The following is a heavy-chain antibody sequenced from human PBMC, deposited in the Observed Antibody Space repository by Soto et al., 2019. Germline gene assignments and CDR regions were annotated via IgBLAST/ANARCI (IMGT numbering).Heavy chain of an antibody. J-gene: IGHJ5*02. CDR2: IYYSGST. CDR1: GGSISSSSYY. Sequence: SETLSLTCTVSGGSISSSSYYWGWIRQPPGTGLEWIGSIYYSGSTYYNPSLKSRVTISVDTSKNQFSLKLSSVTAADTAVYYCARLLYCSSTSCYTTWWFDPWGQGTLVTVSS. V-gene: IGHV4-39*01. CDR3: ARLLYCSSTSCYTTWWFDP. D-gene: IGHD2-2*02.